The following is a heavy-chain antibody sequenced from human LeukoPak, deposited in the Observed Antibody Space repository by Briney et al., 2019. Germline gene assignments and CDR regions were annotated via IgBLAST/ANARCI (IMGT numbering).Heavy chain of an antibody. Sequence: PGGSLRLSCAASGLTLSTYWMTWVRQAPGKGLEWVANIKKDGSEKYYVDSVKGRFTISRDNAKNSLYLQMSSLRAEDTAVYYCTRNVERISIFDGVDVWGQGTTVTVSS. CDR2: IKKDGSEK. CDR1: GLTLSTYW. J-gene: IGHJ6*02. V-gene: IGHV3-7*01. D-gene: IGHD3-3*01. CDR3: TRNVERISIFDGVDV.